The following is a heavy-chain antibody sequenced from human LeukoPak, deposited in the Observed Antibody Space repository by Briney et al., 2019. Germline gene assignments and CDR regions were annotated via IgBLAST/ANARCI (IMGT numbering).Heavy chain of an antibody. CDR3: ATYLGYCSSTSCSLDY. CDR1: GYTFTSYA. D-gene: IGHD2-2*01. V-gene: IGHV1-3*03. CDR2: INAGNGNT. Sequence: ASVKVSCKASGYTFTSYAMHWVRQAPGQRLEWMGWINAGNGNTKYSQEFQGRVTITRDTSASTAYMELSSLRSEDMAVYYCATYLGYCSSTSCSLDYWGQGTLVTVSS. J-gene: IGHJ4*02.